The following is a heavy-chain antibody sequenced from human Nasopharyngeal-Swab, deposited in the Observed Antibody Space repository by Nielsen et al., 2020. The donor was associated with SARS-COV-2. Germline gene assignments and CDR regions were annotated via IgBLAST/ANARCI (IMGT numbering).Heavy chain of an antibody. Sequence: GSLRLSCAASGFTFSNAWMSWVRQAPGKGLEWVGRSKSKTDGGTTDYAAPVKGRFTISRDDSKNTLYLQMNSLKTEDTAVYYCTTDLSDTAMVYFDYWGQGTLVTVSS. V-gene: IGHV3-15*01. CDR2: SKSKTDGGTT. J-gene: IGHJ4*02. CDR3: TTDLSDTAMVYFDY. CDR1: GFTFSNAW. D-gene: IGHD5-18*01.